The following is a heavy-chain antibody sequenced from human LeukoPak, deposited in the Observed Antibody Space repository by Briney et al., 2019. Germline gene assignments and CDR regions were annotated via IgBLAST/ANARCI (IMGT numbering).Heavy chain of an antibody. CDR3: ARAARDGYAY. Sequence: GGSLRLSCAASGFTFSVYGMNWLRQAPGTGLRWVAYIGASDANDIYYADSVAGRFTISRDDAKTSLYLQMNSLTAEDTGVYFCARAARDGYAYWGRGTPVTVSS. CDR1: GFTFSVYG. V-gene: IGHV3-48*03. D-gene: IGHD5-24*01. J-gene: IGHJ4*02. CDR2: IGASDANDI.